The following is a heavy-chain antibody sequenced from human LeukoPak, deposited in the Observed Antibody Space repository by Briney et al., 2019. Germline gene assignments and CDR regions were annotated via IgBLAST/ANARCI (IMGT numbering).Heavy chain of an antibody. CDR1: GFTFSSYA. Sequence: QAGGSLRLSCAASGFTFSSYAMSWVRQAPGKGLEWFSAISGSGGSTYYADSVKGRFTISRDNSKNTLYLQMNSLRAEDTAVYYCAKDQHYGSGSYYAPYYFDYWGQGTLVTVSS. CDR3: AKDQHYGSGSYYAPYYFDY. CDR2: ISGSGGST. D-gene: IGHD3-10*01. J-gene: IGHJ4*02. V-gene: IGHV3-23*01.